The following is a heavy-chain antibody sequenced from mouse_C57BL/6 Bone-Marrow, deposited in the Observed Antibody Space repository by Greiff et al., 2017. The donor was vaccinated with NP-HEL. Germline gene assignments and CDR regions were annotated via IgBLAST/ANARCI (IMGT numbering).Heavy chain of an antibody. Sequence: QVQLQQSGAELVKPGASVKLSFKASSYTFTSYWMHWVKQRPGQGLEWIGMIHPNRGSTNYNEKFKSKATLTVDKSSSTAYMHLSSLTSEDSAVYYCARSGSKAYWGQGTLVTVSA. D-gene: IGHD1-1*01. CDR1: SYTFTSYW. CDR3: ARSGSKAY. V-gene: IGHV1-64*01. CDR2: IHPNRGST. J-gene: IGHJ3*01.